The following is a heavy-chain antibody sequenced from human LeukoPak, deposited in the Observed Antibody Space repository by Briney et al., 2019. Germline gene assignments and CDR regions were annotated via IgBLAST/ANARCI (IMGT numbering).Heavy chain of an antibody. Sequence: SETLSLTCAVYGGSFSDYYWSWLRQPPGKGLEWFGEINHRGSTNFNPSLKSRVTISLDTSKNQFSLTLSSVTAADTAVYYCARDTLTSLAAAMRDFYYYYGMDVWGQGTTVTVSS. CDR1: GGSFSDYY. V-gene: IGHV4-34*01. CDR3: ARDTLTSLAAAMRDFYYYYGMDV. D-gene: IGHD2-2*01. CDR2: INHRGST. J-gene: IGHJ6*02.